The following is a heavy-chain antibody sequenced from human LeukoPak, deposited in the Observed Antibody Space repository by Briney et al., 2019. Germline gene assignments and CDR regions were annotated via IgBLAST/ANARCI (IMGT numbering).Heavy chain of an antibody. V-gene: IGHV4-4*07. CDR3: ARENPVGYSYGPVYFDY. D-gene: IGHD5-18*01. CDR2: ICSSGST. Sequence: SETLSLTCTGSGASMRRYYWTWIRQPAGKGLEWIGRICSSGSTNYNPSLKSRVTMSVDTSKNQFSLKLSSVTAADTAVYYCARENPVGYSYGPVYFDYWGQGTLATVSS. J-gene: IGHJ4*02. CDR1: GASMRRYY.